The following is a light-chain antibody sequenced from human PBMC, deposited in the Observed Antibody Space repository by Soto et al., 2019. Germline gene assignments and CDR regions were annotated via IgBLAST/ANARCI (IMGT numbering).Light chain of an antibody. CDR2: GAS. V-gene: IGKV3-20*01. CDR3: QQYGRSPRT. CDR1: QSVSSTY. Sequence: EIVLTQSPGTLSLSPGERGTLSCRASQSVSSTYLAWYQQKPGQAPRLLIYGASSRATGIPDRFSGSGSGKDFTLTISTLEPEDFAVYYCQQYGRSPRTFGQGTPLEIK. J-gene: IGKJ5*01.